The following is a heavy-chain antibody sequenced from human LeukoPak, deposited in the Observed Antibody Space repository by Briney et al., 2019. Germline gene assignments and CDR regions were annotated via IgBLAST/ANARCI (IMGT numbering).Heavy chain of an antibody. CDR3: AKVIDDFWSGYPMDV. CDR2: IQYDGSKK. D-gene: IGHD3-3*01. Sequence: GSLRLSCAASGFTFSYYGMHWVRQAPGKGLEWVAFIQYDGSKKYYADSVKGRFTISRDNSKNTLYVQMNSLRAEDTAVYYCAKVIDDFWSGYPMDVWGKGTTVTVSS. CDR1: GFTFSYYG. V-gene: IGHV3-30*02. J-gene: IGHJ6*03.